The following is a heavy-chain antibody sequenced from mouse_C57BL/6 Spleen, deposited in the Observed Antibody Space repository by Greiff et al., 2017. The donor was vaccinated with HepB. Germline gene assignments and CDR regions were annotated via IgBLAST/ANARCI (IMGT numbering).Heavy chain of an antibody. CDR2: ISSGGSYT. Sequence: EVQVVESGGDLVKPGGSLKLSCAASGFTFSSYGMSWVRQTPDKRLEWVATISSGGSYTYYPDSVKGRFTISRDTAKNTLYLQMSSLKSEDTAMYYCARTVVAPDYWGQGTTLTVSS. D-gene: IGHD1-1*01. J-gene: IGHJ2*01. V-gene: IGHV5-6*01. CDR3: ARTVVAPDY. CDR1: GFTFSSYG.